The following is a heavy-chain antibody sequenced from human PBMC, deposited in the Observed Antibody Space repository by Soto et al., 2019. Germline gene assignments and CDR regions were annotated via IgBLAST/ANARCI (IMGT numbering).Heavy chain of an antibody. J-gene: IGHJ4*02. V-gene: IGHV3-30*18. Sequence: PGGSLRLSCGASGFAFRSHWMSWVRQAPGKGLEWVAVISYDGSNKYYADSVKGRFTISRGNSKNTLYLQMNSLRAEDTAVYYCAKEGGQWLVEYFDYWGQGTLVTVSS. D-gene: IGHD6-19*01. CDR2: ISYDGSNK. CDR1: GFAFRSHW. CDR3: AKEGGQWLVEYFDY.